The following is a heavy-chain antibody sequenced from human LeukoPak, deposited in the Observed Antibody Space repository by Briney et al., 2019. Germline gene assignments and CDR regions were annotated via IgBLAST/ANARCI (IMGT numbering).Heavy chain of an antibody. J-gene: IGHJ4*02. CDR3: ARENVGTDY. Sequence: PSETLSLTCTVSGGSFSSGSYYWSWIRQPPGKGLEWIGYIYYSGSTNYNPSLKSRVTISVDTSKNQFSLKLSSVTAADTAVYYCARENVGTDYWGQGTLVTVSS. V-gene: IGHV4-61*01. CDR2: IYYSGST. CDR1: GGSFSSGSYY.